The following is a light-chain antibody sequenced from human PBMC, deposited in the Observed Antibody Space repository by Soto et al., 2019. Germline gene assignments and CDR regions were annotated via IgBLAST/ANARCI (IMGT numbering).Light chain of an antibody. CDR3: RRYTSSSTCV. J-gene: IGLJ1*01. V-gene: IGLV2-14*01. CDR1: SSDVGGYNY. CDR2: DVS. Sequence: QSVLTQPASVSGSPGQSITISCTGTSSDVGGYNYVSWYQQHPGKAPKLVIYDVSNRPSGVSNRFSGSKSGNTASLTISGLLADDEDDYYYRRYTSSSTCVFGT.